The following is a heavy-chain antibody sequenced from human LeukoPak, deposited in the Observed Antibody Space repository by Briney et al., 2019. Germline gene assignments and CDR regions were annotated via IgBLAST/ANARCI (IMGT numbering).Heavy chain of an antibody. V-gene: IGHV3-23*01. J-gene: IGHJ4*02. CDR3: SKNDYGAYAHYFDS. CDR1: GFTFSSYA. Sequence: PGGSLRLSCAASGFTFSSYAMSWVRQAPGKGLEWVSTISNSGDNTYYADSVVGRFTISRDNSKNTVYLQMNSLRAEDTAVYYCSKNDYGAYAHYFDSWGQGTLVTVSS. CDR2: ISNSGDNT. D-gene: IGHD4-17*01.